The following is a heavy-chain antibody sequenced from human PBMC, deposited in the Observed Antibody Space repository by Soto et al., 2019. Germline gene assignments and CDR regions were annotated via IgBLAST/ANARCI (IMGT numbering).Heavy chain of an antibody. V-gene: IGHV1-2*02. CDR1: GYTFTAYY. D-gene: IGHD3-22*01. CDR3: ASLDSSGYLRPDY. J-gene: IGHJ4*02. Sequence: ASVKVSCKASGYTFTAYYMHWVRQAPGQGLEWMGWISPNSGATKYAQKFQGRVTMTTDTSITTAYMELSSLRSDDTAVYYCASLDSSGYLRPDYWGQGTLLTVSS. CDR2: ISPNSGAT.